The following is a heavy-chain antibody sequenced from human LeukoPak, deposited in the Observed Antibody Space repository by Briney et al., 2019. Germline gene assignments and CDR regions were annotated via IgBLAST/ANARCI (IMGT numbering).Heavy chain of an antibody. J-gene: IGHJ4*02. CDR3: ARERWLQAYDY. Sequence: GGSLRLSCAASGFTFSSYSMNWVRQAPGKGLEWVSSISSSSSYIYYADSVKGRFTISRDNAKNSLYLQMNSLRAEDTAVYYCARERWLQAYDYWGQGTLVTVSS. D-gene: IGHD5-24*01. V-gene: IGHV3-21*01. CDR2: ISSSSSYI. CDR1: GFTFSSYS.